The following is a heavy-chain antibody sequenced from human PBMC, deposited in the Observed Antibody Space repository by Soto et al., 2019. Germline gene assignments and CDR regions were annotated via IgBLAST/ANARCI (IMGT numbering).Heavy chain of an antibody. Sequence: QVQLQESGPGLVKPSETLSLTCTVSGGSISSYYWSWIRQPPGKGLEWIGYIYYSGSTNYNPSLKSRVTISVDTSKNQFSLKLSSVTAADTAVYYCASVRLEWVSYFDYWGQGTLVTVSS. J-gene: IGHJ4*02. CDR1: GGSISSYY. V-gene: IGHV4-59*01. CDR2: IYYSGST. D-gene: IGHD3-3*01. CDR3: ASVRLEWVSYFDY.